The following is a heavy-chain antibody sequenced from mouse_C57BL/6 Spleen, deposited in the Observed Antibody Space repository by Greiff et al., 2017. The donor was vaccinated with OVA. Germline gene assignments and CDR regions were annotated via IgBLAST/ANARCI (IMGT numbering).Heavy chain of an antibody. D-gene: IGHD2-1*01. CDR2: IDPENGDT. Sequence: EVQLQESGAELVRPGASVKLSCTASGFNIKDDYMHWVKQRPEQGLEWIGWIDPENGDTEYASKFQGKATITADTSSNTAYLQLSSLTSEDTAVYYCTTNYGNFLDYWGQGTTLTVSS. V-gene: IGHV14-4*01. CDR1: GFNIKDDY. J-gene: IGHJ2*01. CDR3: TTNYGNFLDY.